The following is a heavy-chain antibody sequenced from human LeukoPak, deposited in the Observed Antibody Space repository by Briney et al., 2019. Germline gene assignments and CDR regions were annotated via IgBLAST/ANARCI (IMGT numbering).Heavy chain of an antibody. J-gene: IGHJ4*02. CDR3: ARAASAYDFVY. D-gene: IGHD5-12*01. Sequence: PSETLSLTCTVSGGSISSGDYYWSWSRQRPEKGLEWIGYIYYSGSTSYNPSLRSRVSISVDTSNNQFSLKLSSVTAADTAVYYCARAASAYDFVYWGQGTMVTVSS. V-gene: IGHV4-31*03. CDR2: IYYSGST. CDR1: GGSISSGDYY.